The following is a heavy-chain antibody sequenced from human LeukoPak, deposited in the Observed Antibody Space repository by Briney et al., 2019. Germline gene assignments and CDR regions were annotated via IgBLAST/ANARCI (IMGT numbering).Heavy chain of an antibody. CDR3: AKDERNYGDYIYFDY. J-gene: IGHJ4*02. CDR2: ISGSGDTT. D-gene: IGHD4-17*01. V-gene: IGHV3-23*01. Sequence: PGGSLRLSCAASGFTFSSFAMNWVRQAPGKGLEWVSIISGSGDTTHYTDSVKGRFTVSRDNSKNTLYLQMNSLRAEDTAVYYCAKDERNYGDYIYFDYWGQGTLVTVSS. CDR1: GFTFSSFA.